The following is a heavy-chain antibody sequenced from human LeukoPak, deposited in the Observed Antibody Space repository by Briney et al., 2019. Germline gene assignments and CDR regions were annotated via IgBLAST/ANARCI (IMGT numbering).Heavy chain of an antibody. D-gene: IGHD3-3*01. CDR3: AREGGFYRPLDY. CDR2: VHLDGRT. CDR1: GGSVTSTNW. V-gene: IGHV4-4*02. Sequence: SETLSLTCDVSGGSVTSTNWWTWAGPPPGKGLEWIGEVHLDGRTNYNPSLKSRLIMSVDLPENHISLKLTSVTAADTAVYYCAREGGFYRPLDYSGQGTLVTVSS. J-gene: IGHJ4*02.